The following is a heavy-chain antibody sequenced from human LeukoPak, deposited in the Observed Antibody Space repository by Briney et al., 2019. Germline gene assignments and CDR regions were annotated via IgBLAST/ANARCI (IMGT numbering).Heavy chain of an antibody. V-gene: IGHV3-7*01. CDR3: ARDGGYCSSTSCYRGFDY. D-gene: IGHD2-2*02. Sequence: GGSLRLSCAASGFTFSSYWMSWVRQAPGKGLEWVANIKQDGSEKYYVDSVKGRFTISRDNAKNSLYLQMNSLRAEDTAVYYCARDGGYCSSTSCYRGFDYWGQGTLVTVSS. J-gene: IGHJ4*02. CDR2: IKQDGSEK. CDR1: GFTFSSYW.